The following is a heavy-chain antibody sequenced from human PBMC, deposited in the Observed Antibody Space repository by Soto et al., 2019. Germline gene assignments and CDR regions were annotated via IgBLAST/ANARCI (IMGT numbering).Heavy chain of an antibody. CDR1: GFTVSSNY. Sequence: PGGSLRLSCAASGFTVSSNYMSWVRQAPGKGLEWVSVIYSGGSTYYADSVKGRFTISRDNSKNTLYLQMNSLRAEDTAVYYCARDRRDGYNSVYYFDYWGQGTLVTVSS. CDR3: ARDRRDGYNSVYYFDY. J-gene: IGHJ4*02. V-gene: IGHV3-66*01. CDR2: IYSGGST. D-gene: IGHD5-12*01.